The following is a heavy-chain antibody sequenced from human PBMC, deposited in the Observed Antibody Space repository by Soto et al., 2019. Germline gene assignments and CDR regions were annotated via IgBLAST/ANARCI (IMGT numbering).Heavy chain of an antibody. D-gene: IGHD2-15*01. CDR1: GLTFSNYA. J-gene: IGHJ4*02. Sequence: GGSLRLSCTASGLTFSNYAMSWVRQAPGKGLEWVSSISSGGVTTYYADSVKGRFTISRDNSKNTLFLQMNSLRADDTAVYYCASRGGSHDYWGQGTLVTVSS. CDR2: ISSGGVTT. V-gene: IGHV3-23*01. CDR3: ASRGGSHDY.